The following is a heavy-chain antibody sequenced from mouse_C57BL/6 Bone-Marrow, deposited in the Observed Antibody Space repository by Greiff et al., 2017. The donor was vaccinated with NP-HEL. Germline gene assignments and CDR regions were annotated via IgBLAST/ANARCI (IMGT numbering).Heavy chain of an antibody. D-gene: IGHD1-1*01. CDR3: ALPYYGSSYWFAY. J-gene: IGHJ3*01. Sequence: QVQLQQPGAELVKPGASVKLSCKASGYTFTSYWMHWVKQRPGQGLEWIGMIHPNSGSTNYNEKFKSKATLTVDNSSSTAYMQLSSLTSEDSAVYYCALPYYGSSYWFAYWGQGTLVTVSA. CDR2: IHPNSGST. CDR1: GYTFTSYW. V-gene: IGHV1-64*01.